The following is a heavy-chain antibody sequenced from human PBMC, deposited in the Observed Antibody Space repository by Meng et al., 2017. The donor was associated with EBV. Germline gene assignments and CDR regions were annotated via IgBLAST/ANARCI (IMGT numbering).Heavy chain of an antibody. D-gene: IGHD6-19*01. J-gene: IGHJ5*02. CDR3: ARPFPSWQSPRLDPVGA. CDR1: GDSISSFYY. Sequence: QLQLRESGPGQVKPSETLSLTCTVSGDSISSFYYWGWIRQPPGRGLEWIGSVHYTGSTYYSPSLKSRVTVSVDTSKNQFSLRLTSVTAADTAVYYCARPFPSWQSPRLDPVGAWGQGTLGTVSP. CDR2: VHYTGST. V-gene: IGHV4-39*01.